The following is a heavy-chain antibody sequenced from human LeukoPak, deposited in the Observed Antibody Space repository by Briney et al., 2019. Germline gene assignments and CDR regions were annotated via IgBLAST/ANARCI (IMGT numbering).Heavy chain of an antibody. V-gene: IGHV4-4*09. CDR1: GGSINTYY. J-gene: IGHJ6*03. Sequence: SETLSLTCAVSGGSINTYYWSWVRQPPGKGLEWVGYIYSTGNTNYNPSLKGRVTISLDTSKNQFSLNLSSVTAADTAVYYCAKHDTVFGAAHFYMDVWGKGTTVTVSS. CDR3: AKHDTVFGAAHFYMDV. CDR2: IYSTGNT. D-gene: IGHD3-3*01.